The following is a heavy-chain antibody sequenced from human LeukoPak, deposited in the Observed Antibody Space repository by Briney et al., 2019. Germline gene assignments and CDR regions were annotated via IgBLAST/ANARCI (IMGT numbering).Heavy chain of an antibody. CDR3: VRGRGSCYCNGMEV. CDR1: GYTFTSYG. CDR2: INSYNGNT. D-gene: IGHD2-15*01. V-gene: IGHV1-18*01. Sequence: GASVKVSCKASGYTFTSYGVSWVRQAPGQGLEWMGWINSYNGNTNYAQKLQGRVTMTTDTSTSTAYMELRSLKSDDTAVYYCVRGRGSCYCNGMEVWGQGTTITVSS. J-gene: IGHJ6*02.